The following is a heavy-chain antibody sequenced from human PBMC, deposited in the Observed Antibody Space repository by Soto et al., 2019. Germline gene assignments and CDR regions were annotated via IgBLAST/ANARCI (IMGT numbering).Heavy chain of an antibody. CDR2: IYYSGST. Sequence: SETLSLTCTVSGGSISSGGYYWSWIRQHPGKGLEWIGYIYYSGSTYYNPSLKSRVTISVDTSKNQFSLKLSSVTAADTAVYYCARFPYYYDSSGYYKLPPAGRDYWGQGPLVTVSS. V-gene: IGHV4-31*03. J-gene: IGHJ4*02. CDR3: ARFPYYYDSSGYYKLPPAGRDY. D-gene: IGHD3-22*01. CDR1: GGSISSGGYY.